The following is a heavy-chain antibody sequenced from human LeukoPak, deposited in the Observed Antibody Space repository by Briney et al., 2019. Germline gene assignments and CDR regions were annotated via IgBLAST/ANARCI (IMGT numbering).Heavy chain of an antibody. D-gene: IGHD3-10*01. Sequence: ASVKVSCKASGGTFSSYAISWVRQAPGQGLEWMGRIIPILGIANYAQKFQGRVTITADKSTSTAYMELSSLRSEDTAVYYCASGPDGSGGYGSDYWGQGTLVTVS. CDR2: IIPILGIA. CDR3: ASGPDGSGGYGSDY. V-gene: IGHV1-69*04. CDR1: GGTFSSYA. J-gene: IGHJ4*02.